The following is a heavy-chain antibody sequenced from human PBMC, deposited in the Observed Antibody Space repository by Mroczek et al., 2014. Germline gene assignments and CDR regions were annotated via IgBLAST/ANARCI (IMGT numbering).Heavy chain of an antibody. Sequence: KESGPGLVKPSETLSLTCTVSGGSISSSSYYWGWIRQPPGKGLEWIGSIYYSGSTYYNPSLKSRVTISVDTSKNQFSLKLSSVTAADTAVYYCARHAPXYRYCSSTSCYSDAFDYRGDQGTSGPPSL. CDR3: ARHAPXYRYCSSTSCYSDAFDYR. J-gene: IGHJ3*01. CDR2: IYYSGST. D-gene: IGHD2-2*01. CDR1: GGSISSSSYY. V-gene: IGHV4-39*01.